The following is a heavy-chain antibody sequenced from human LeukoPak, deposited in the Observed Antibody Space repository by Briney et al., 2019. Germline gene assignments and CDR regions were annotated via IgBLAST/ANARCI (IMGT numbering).Heavy chain of an antibody. CDR2: VWHDGSNK. CDR3: ARGPVSIFGVHPNYYIMDV. J-gene: IGHJ6*02. Sequence: GRSLRLSCAASGFTFSDYGMHWVRQAPGMGLEWVAGVWHDGSNKNYAASVKGRFTISRDSSKNTLYLQMNSLRAEDTAVYYCARGPVSIFGVHPNYYIMDVWGQGTTVIVSS. CDR1: GFTFSDYG. V-gene: IGHV3-33*01. D-gene: IGHD3-3*01.